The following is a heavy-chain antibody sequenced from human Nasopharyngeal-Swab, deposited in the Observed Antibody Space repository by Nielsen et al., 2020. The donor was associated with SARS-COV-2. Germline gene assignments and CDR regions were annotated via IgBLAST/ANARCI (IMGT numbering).Heavy chain of an antibody. J-gene: IGHJ4*02. CDR2: ISVYNADT. D-gene: IGHD3-3*01. Sequence: ASVKVSCKASGYSFRSYGINWVRQAPGQGLEWMGWISVYNADTNYAQKLQGRVSMTTDTSTSTAYMELRSLRSDDTVVYYCARDIEEWLVVPSLSFDYWGQGTLVTVSS. V-gene: IGHV1-18*01. CDR3: ARDIEEWLVVPSLSFDY. CDR1: GYSFRSYG.